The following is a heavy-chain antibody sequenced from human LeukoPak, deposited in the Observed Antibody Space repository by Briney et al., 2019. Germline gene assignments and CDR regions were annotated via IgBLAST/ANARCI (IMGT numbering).Heavy chain of an antibody. CDR2: ISGSGRTT. V-gene: IGHV3-23*01. D-gene: IGHD6-13*01. Sequence: ETLSLTCTVSGGSISSGSYYWSWIRQPAGKGLEWVSGISGSGRTTYYADSVKGRFTISRDNSKNTLYLQMNSLRAEDTAVYFCAKVGATAGTLRIEYFQHWGQGTLVTVSS. CDR3: AKVGATAGTLRIEYFQH. CDR1: GGSISSGSYY. J-gene: IGHJ1*01.